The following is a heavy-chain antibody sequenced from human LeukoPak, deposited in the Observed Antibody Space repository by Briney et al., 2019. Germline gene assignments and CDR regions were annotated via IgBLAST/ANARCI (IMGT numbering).Heavy chain of an antibody. V-gene: IGHV3-23*01. CDR2: ISGSGGST. CDR3: AKVPTWQYCSSTSCYSDY. D-gene: IGHD2-2*01. Sequence: PGGSLRLSCAASGFTFSSYAMSWVRQAPGKGLEWVSAISGSGGSTYYADSVKGRFTISRDNSKNTLYLQMNSLRAEDTAVYYCAKVPTWQYCSSTSCYSDYWGQGTLVTVSS. CDR1: GFTFSSYA. J-gene: IGHJ4*02.